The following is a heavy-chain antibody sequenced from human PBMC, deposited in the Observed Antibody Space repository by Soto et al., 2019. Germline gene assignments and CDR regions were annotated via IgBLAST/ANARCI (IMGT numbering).Heavy chain of an antibody. V-gene: IGHV1-69*13. Sequence: AASVKVSCKASGGTFSSYAISWVRQAPGQGLEWMGGIIPIFGTANYAQKFQGRVTITADESTSTAYMELSSLRSEDTAVYYCASARRRNYYYYGMDIWGQGTTVTVSS. D-gene: IGHD6-13*01. CDR2: IIPIFGTA. CDR3: ASARRRNYYYYGMDI. CDR1: GGTFSSYA. J-gene: IGHJ6*02.